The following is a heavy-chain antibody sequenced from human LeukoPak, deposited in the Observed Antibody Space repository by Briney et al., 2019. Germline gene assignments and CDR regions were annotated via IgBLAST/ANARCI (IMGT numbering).Heavy chain of an antibody. CDR2: VRNKVNSYTT. CDR3: ARFIVALGGGFDS. D-gene: IGHD3-16*01. V-gene: IGHV3-72*01. Sequence: GGSLRLSCAVAGFTFSDHYMDWVRQTPGKGLEWVGRVRNKVNSYTTQYAASVKGRFIISRDDSKNSLYLQMNSLNSDDTAVYYCARFIVALGGGFDSWGQGTLVTVSS. CDR1: GFTFSDHY. J-gene: IGHJ5*01.